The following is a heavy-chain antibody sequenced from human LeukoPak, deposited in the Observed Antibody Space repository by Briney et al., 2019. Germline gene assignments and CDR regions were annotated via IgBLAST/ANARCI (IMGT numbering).Heavy chain of an antibody. CDR2: INPNSGGT. CDR1: GYTFTGYY. J-gene: IGHJ5*02. V-gene: IGHV1-2*06. CDR3: ARERRYCSGGSCYALYNWFDP. Sequence: GASVKVSCKASGYTFTGYYMHWVRQAPGQGLEWMGRINPNSGGTNYAQKFQGRVTMTRDTSISTAYMELSRLRSDDTAVYYCARERRYCSGGSCYALYNWFDPWGQGTLVTVSS. D-gene: IGHD2-15*01.